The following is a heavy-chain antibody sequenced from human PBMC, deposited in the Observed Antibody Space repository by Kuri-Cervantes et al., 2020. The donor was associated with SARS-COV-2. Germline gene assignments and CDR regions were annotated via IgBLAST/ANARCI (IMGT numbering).Heavy chain of an antibody. D-gene: IGHD2-15*01. J-gene: IGHJ6*02. V-gene: IGHV3-33*08. Sequence: GGSLRLSCAASGFTFSSYGMHWVRQASGKGLEWVAVIWYDGSNKYYADSVKGRFTISRDNSKNTLYLQMNSLRAEDTAVYYCARSSGQIFYYYGMDVWGQGTTVTVSS. CDR3: ARSSGQIFYYYGMDV. CDR2: IWYDGSNK. CDR1: GFTFSSYG.